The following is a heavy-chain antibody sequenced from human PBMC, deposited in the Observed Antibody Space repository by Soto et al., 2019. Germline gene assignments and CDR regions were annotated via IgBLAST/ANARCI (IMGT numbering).Heavy chain of an antibody. Sequence: QVQLVQSGAEVKKPGSSVKVSCKASGGTFSSYAISWVRQAPGQGLEWMGGIIPIFGTANYAQKFQGRVTITADESTSTAYMELSSLRSEDTAVYYCASIAAAGPGPHLGYYYGMDVWGQGTTVTVSS. CDR3: ASIAAAGPGPHLGYYYGMDV. CDR2: IIPIFGTA. CDR1: GGTFSSYA. V-gene: IGHV1-69*01. J-gene: IGHJ6*02. D-gene: IGHD6-13*01.